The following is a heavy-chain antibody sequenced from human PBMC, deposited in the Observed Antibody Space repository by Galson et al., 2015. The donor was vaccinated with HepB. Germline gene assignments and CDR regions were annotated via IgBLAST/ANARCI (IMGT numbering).Heavy chain of an antibody. CDR1: GFTFSSYG. V-gene: IGHV3-30*03. CDR3: AREQGGGGSYSGGAFDI. J-gene: IGHJ3*02. D-gene: IGHD1-26*01. CDR2: ISYDGSNK. Sequence: SLRLSCAASGFTFSSYGMHWVRQAPGKGLEWVAVISYDGSNKYYADSVKGRFTISRDNSKNTLYLQMNSLRAEDTAVYYCAREQGGGGSYSGGAFDIWGQGTMVTVSS.